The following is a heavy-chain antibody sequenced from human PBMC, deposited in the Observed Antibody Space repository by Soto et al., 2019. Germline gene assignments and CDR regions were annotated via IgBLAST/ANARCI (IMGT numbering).Heavy chain of an antibody. Sequence: QVQLVESGGGVVQPGRSLRLSCAASGFTFSSYGMHWVRQAPGKGLEWVAVIWYDGSNKYYADSVKGRFTTSRDNSKNTLYLQMNSLRAEDTAVYYCARGVTMVRGVIVEYFDYWGQGTLVTVSS. D-gene: IGHD3-10*01. CDR1: GFTFSSYG. J-gene: IGHJ4*02. CDR2: IWYDGSNK. V-gene: IGHV3-33*01. CDR3: ARGVTMVRGVIVEYFDY.